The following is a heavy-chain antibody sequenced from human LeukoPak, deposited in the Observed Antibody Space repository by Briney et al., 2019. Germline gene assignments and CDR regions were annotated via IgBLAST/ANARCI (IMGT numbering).Heavy chain of an antibody. CDR2: ISWNSGSI. Sequence: GRSLRLSCAASGFTFDDYAMHWVRQAPGKGLEWVSGISWNSGSIGYADSVKGRFTISRDNAKNSQYLQMNSLRAEDMALYYCAKGATGATGMYYFDYWGQGTLVTVSS. CDR3: AKGATGATGMYYFDY. D-gene: IGHD1-26*01. J-gene: IGHJ4*02. V-gene: IGHV3-9*03. CDR1: GFTFDDYA.